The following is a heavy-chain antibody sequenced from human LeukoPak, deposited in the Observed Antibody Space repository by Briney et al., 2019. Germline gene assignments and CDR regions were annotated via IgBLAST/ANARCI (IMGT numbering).Heavy chain of an antibody. D-gene: IGHD3-22*01. J-gene: IGHJ4*02. CDR2: INHSGST. CDR3: VTYYYGSSAPKRNY. Sequence: PSETLSLTCAVYGGSFSGYYWSWIRQPPGKGLEWIGEINHSGSTNYNPSLRSRVTISGDTPKKQFSLKLSSVTAADTAVYYCVTYYYGSSAPKRNYWGQGILVTVSS. V-gene: IGHV4-34*01. CDR1: GGSFSGYY.